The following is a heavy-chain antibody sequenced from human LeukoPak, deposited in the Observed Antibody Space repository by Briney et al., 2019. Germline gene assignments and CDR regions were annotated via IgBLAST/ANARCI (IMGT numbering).Heavy chain of an antibody. V-gene: IGHV1-69*13. D-gene: IGHD3-22*01. CDR3: ARAQYYYDSSGYFY. Sequence: SVKVSCKASGGTFSSYAISWVRQAPGQGLEWMGGIIPIFGTANYAQKFQGRVTITADESTSTAYMELRSLRSDDTAVYYCARAQYYYDSSGYFYWGQGTLVTVSS. J-gene: IGHJ4*02. CDR2: IIPIFGTA. CDR1: GGTFSSYA.